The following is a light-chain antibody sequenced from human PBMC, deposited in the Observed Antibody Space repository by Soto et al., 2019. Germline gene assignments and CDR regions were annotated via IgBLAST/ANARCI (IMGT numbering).Light chain of an antibody. CDR3: QSYDSSLSGSRV. V-gene: IGLV1-40*01. J-gene: IGLJ3*02. Sequence: QSVLTQPPSVSGAPGQRVTISCTGSGSNIGAGYDVHWYQHLPGSAPKLLIYGNSNRPSGVPDRFSGSRSGTSASLAITGLQAEDEADYYCQSYDSSLSGSRVFGGGTKLT. CDR1: GSNIGAGYD. CDR2: GNS.